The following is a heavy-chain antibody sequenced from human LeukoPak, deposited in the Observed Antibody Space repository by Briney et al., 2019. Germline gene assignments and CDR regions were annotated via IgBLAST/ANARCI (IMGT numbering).Heavy chain of an antibody. V-gene: IGHV1-24*01. D-gene: IGHD3-10*01. Sequence: ASVKVSCKVSGYTLTELSMHWVRQAPGKGREWMGGFDPEDGETIYAQKFQGRVTMTEDTSTDTAYMELSSLRSEDTAVYYCATLYGSGSYFLNWGQGTLVTVSS. J-gene: IGHJ4*02. CDR1: GYTLTELS. CDR3: ATLYGSGSYFLN. CDR2: FDPEDGET.